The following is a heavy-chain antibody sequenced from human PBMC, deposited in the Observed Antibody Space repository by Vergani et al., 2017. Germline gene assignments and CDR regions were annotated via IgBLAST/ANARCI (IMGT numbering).Heavy chain of an antibody. CDR3: ASGKYYSGSTSHFRGKYFDV. D-gene: IGHD3-10*01. CDR1: GDSIISRSYY. CDR2: IYNSGNG. V-gene: IGHV4-39*01. J-gene: IGHJ2*01. Sequence: QMQLQESGPGLVKASETLSLTCTVSGDSIISRSYYWGWIRQPPGKGLEWIGSIYNSGNGDSSSSLKSRVTISADTSKNQLSLRLTSVTAADTAVYYCASGKYYSGSTSHFRGKYFDVWGRGTLVTVPS.